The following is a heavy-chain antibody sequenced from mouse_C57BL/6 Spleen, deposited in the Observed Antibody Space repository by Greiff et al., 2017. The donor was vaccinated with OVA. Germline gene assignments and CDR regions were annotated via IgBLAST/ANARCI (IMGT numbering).Heavy chain of an antibody. CDR3: ARGGTNFYYFDY. J-gene: IGHJ2*01. CDR2: INPYNGGT. CDR1: GYTFTDYY. V-gene: IGHV1-19*01. D-gene: IGHD3-3*01. Sequence: EVKLMESGPVLVKPGASVKMSCKASGYTFTDYYMNWVKQSHGKSLEWIGVINPYNGGTSYNQKFKGKATLTVDKSSSTAYMELNSLTSEDSAVYYCARGGTNFYYFDYWGQGTTLTVSS.